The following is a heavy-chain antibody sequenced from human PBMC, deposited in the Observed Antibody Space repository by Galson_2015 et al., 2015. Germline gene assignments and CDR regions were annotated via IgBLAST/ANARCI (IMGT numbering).Heavy chain of an antibody. V-gene: IGHV3-74*01. CDR2: INSDGSST. CDR3: ARDLGDWYFDL. D-gene: IGHD7-27*01. J-gene: IGHJ2*01. Sequence: SLRLSCAASGFTFSSYWMHWVRQAPVEGLVWVSRINSDGSSTSYADSVKGRFTISRDNAKNTLYLQMNSLRAEDTAVYYCARDLGDWYFDLWGRGTLVTVSS. CDR1: GFTFSSYW.